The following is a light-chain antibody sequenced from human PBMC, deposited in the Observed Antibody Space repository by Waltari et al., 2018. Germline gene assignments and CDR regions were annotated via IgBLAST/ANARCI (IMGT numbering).Light chain of an antibody. CDR2: LNSDGSH. J-gene: IGLJ3*02. CDR1: SGHSSYA. V-gene: IGLV4-69*01. Sequence: QLVLTQSPSASASLGASVKLTCTLSSGHSSYAIAWHPQQPEKGPRYLMKLNSDGSHSKEDGIPDRFSGSSSGAERCLTISSLQSEDEADYYCQTWGTGIRVFGGGTKLTVL. CDR3: QTWGTGIRV.